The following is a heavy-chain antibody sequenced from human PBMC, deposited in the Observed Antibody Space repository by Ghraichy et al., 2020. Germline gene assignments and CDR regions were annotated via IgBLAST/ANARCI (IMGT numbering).Heavy chain of an antibody. CDR2: IYYSGST. CDR1: GGSMYSWY. J-gene: IGHJ4*02. D-gene: IGHD6-19*01. CDR3: ARQVAGRRGWYFDY. V-gene: IGHV4-59*08. Sequence: SETLSLTCTVSGGSMYSWYWSWIRQPPGKGLEWIGYIYYSGSTNYNPSLKSRVTISVDTSKNQFSLKLSSVTAADTAVYYCARQVAGRRGWYFDYWGQGTLVTVSS.